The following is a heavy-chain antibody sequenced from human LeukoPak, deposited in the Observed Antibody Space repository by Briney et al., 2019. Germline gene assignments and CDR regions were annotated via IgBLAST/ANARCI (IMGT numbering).Heavy chain of an antibody. CDR1: GGTFSSYT. CDR2: IIPILGIA. CDR3: ARGNDFWSRSVPSYSYYYYGMDV. J-gene: IGHJ6*02. V-gene: IGHV1-69*02. Sequence: SVKVSCKASGGTFSSYTISWVRQAPGQGLEWMGRIIPILGIANYAQKFQGRVTITADKSTSTAYMELSSLRSEDPAVYSCARGNDFWSRSVPSYSYYYYGMDVWGQGTTVPVSS. D-gene: IGHD3-3*01.